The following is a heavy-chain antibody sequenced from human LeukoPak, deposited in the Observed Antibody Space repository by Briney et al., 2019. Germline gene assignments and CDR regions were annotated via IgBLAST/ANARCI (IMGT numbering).Heavy chain of an antibody. CDR2: ISYDGSNK. V-gene: IGHV3-30-3*01. D-gene: IGHD3-22*01. Sequence: PGGSLRLSCAASGFTFSSYAMHWVRQAPGKGLEWVAVISYDGSNKYHADSVKGRFTISRDNSKNTLYLQMNSLRAEDTAVYYCARATAYDSGGCYTYWGQGTLVTVSS. CDR1: GFTFSSYA. J-gene: IGHJ4*02. CDR3: ARATAYDSGGCYTY.